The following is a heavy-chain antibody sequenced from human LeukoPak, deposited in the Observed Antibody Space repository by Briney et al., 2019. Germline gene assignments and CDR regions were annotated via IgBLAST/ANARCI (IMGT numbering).Heavy chain of an antibody. CDR2: INSDGSST. CDR3: ARGARGSGTASDY. CDR1: GFTFDDYT. D-gene: IGHD3-10*01. V-gene: IGHV3-74*01. J-gene: IGHJ4*02. Sequence: GGSLRLSCAASGFTFDDYTMHWVRQAPGKGLVWVSRINSDGSSTNYADSVKGRFTISRDNAKNTLHLQMNSLRAEDTAVYYCARGARGSGTASDYWGQGTLVTVSS.